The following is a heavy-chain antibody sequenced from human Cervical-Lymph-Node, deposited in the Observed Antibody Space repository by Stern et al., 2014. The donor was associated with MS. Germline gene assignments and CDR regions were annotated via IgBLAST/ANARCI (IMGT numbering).Heavy chain of an antibody. CDR1: GFTFSNYW. V-gene: IGHV3-7*01. Sequence: EVQLEESGGGLVQPGGSLRLSCAASGFTFSNYWMNWVRQAPGKGLEWVANIYQDGSEKYYVDSVKGRFTISRDNAKNSLYLQMNSLRAEDTAVYYCVRGRFGSGLFDYWGQGTLVTVSS. CDR3: VRGRFGSGLFDY. D-gene: IGHD3-10*01. J-gene: IGHJ4*02. CDR2: IYQDGSEK.